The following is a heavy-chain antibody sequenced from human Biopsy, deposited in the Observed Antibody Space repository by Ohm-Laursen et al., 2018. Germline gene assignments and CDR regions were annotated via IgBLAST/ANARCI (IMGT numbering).Heavy chain of an antibody. V-gene: IGHV4-59*08. D-gene: IGHD2-15*01. CDR1: GDSINSSY. Sequence: SDTLSLTCTVSGDSINSSYWSWIRQPPGKGLEWIGFISNSGNTNYNPSPKSRVTISVDTSKNQISLKLGSVTVADTAVFYCARRGSGGRSFDYWGQGSLVTVSS. CDR2: ISNSGNT. CDR3: ARRGSGGRSFDY. J-gene: IGHJ4*02.